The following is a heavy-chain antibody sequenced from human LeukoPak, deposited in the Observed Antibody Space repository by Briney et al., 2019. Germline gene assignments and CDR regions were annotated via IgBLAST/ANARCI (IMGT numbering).Heavy chain of an antibody. V-gene: IGHV3-30-3*01. CDR1: GFTFSSYA. CDR3: ARDGDSSGWYGPPLNWFDP. CDR2: ISYDGSNK. J-gene: IGHJ5*02. D-gene: IGHD6-19*01. Sequence: GGSLRLSCAASGFTFSSYAMHWVRQAPGKGLEWVAVISYDGSNKYYADSVKGRFTISRDNSKNTLYLQMNSLRAEDTAVYYCARDGDSSGWYGPPLNWFDPWGQGTLVTVSS.